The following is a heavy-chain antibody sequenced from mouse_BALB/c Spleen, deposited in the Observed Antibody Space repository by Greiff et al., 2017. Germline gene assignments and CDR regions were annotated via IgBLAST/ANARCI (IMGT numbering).Heavy chain of an antibody. Sequence: EVKLQESGGGLVQPGGSLRLSCATSGFTFTDYYMSWVRQPPGKALEWLGFIRNKANGYTTEYSASVKGRFTISRDNSQSILYLQMNTLRAEDSATYYCARGDGYFDYWGQGTTLTVSS. D-gene: IGHD2-3*01. J-gene: IGHJ2*01. CDR3: ARGDGYFDY. V-gene: IGHV7-3*02. CDR2: IRNKANGYTT. CDR1: GFTFTDYY.